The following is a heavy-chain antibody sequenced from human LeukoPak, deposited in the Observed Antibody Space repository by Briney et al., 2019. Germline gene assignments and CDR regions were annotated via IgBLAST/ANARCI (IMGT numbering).Heavy chain of an antibody. CDR3: AREKRIPMVRGARGWFDP. J-gene: IGHJ5*02. CDR1: GFTLSSYG. CDR2: ISSSSSYI. D-gene: IGHD3-10*01. V-gene: IGHV3-21*01. Sequence: PGGSLSLSCAASGFTLSSYGMHWVRQAPGKGLEWVSSISSSSSYIYYAESVKGRFTISRDNANNSLYLQMNSLRAEDTAVYYCAREKRIPMVRGARGWFDPWGQGTLVTVSS.